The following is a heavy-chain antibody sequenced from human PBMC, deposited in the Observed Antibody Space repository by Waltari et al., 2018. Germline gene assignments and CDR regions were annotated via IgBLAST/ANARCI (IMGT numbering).Heavy chain of an antibody. V-gene: IGHV4-30-4*08. CDR2: IYYSGST. D-gene: IGHD2-21*01. CDR3: ARGFGYCGGDCYPRAFDY. Sequence: QVQLQESGPGLVKPSQTLSLTCTVSGGSISSGDYYCSWIRTPPGRGPEWIGYIYYSGSTYYNPSLKSRVTISVDTSKNQFSLKLSSVTAADTAVYYCARGFGYCGGDCYPRAFDYWGQGTLVTVSS. CDR1: GGSISSGDYY. J-gene: IGHJ4*02.